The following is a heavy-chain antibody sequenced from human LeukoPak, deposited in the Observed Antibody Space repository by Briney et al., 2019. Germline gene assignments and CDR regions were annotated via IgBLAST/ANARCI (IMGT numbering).Heavy chain of an antibody. CDR3: ARDLSPYVIADY. Sequence: PGGSLRLSCAASGFTFSNYWMSWVRQAPGKGLEWVANIKQDGSEKYYVDSVKGRFTISRDNAKNSLYLQMNSLRAEDTAVYYCARDLSPYVIADYWGQGTLVTVSS. CDR1: GFTFSNYW. CDR2: IKQDGSEK. D-gene: IGHD3-16*01. V-gene: IGHV3-7*01. J-gene: IGHJ4*02.